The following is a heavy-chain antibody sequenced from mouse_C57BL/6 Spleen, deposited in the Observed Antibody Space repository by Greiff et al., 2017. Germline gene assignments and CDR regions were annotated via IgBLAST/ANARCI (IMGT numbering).Heavy chain of an antibody. CDR2: IWSGGST. CDR3: ARTSYYGSSSFAY. J-gene: IGHJ3*01. V-gene: IGHV2-2*01. CDR1: GFSLTSYG. Sequence: VHLVESGPGLVQPSQSQSITCTVSGFSLTSYGVHWVRQSPGKGLEWLGVIWSGGSTDYNAAFISRLSISKDNSKSQVFFKMNSLQADDTAIYYCARTSYYGSSSFAYWGQGTLVTVSA. D-gene: IGHD1-1*01.